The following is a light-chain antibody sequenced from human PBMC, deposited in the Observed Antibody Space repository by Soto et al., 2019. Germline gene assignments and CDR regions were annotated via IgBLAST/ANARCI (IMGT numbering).Light chain of an antibody. CDR2: DVS. J-gene: IGLJ7*01. CDR3: SSYTSSSAPSAV. Sequence: QSALTQPASVSGCPGQSITISCTGTSSDVGGYNYVSWYQQHPGKAPKLMIYDVSNRPSGVSNRFSGSKSGNTASLTISGHQADDEADYFCSSYTSSSAPSAVFGGGTQLTVL. CDR1: SSDVGGYNY. V-gene: IGLV2-14*01.